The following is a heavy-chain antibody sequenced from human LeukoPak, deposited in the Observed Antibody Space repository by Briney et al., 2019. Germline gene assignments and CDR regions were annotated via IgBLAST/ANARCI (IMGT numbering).Heavy chain of an antibody. CDR2: INTSGDKT. V-gene: IGHV3-64D*06. Sequence: PGGSLRLSCSGSGFTFSTYAIHWVRQAPGKGPEYVSLINTSGDKTYYADSVKGRFTISRDNSKNTVSLQMSSLRDEDTAMYYCVKDLYKGETSTWYYFDSWGQGTLVTVSS. D-gene: IGHD6-13*01. CDR3: VKDLYKGETSTWYYFDS. CDR1: GFTFSTYA. J-gene: IGHJ4*02.